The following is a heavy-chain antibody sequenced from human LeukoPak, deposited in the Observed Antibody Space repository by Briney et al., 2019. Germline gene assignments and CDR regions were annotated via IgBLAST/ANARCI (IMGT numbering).Heavy chain of an antibody. V-gene: IGHV4-59*01. Sequence: PSETLSLTCTVSGGSIRSSYWSWIRQPPGKGLEWIGYIYYTGSTNHNPSLKSRVTISVDTSKNHFSLKVSSVTAADTAVYYCTRALTVPGFDPWGQGTLVTVSS. CDR2: IYYTGST. CDR3: TRALTVPGFDP. J-gene: IGHJ5*02. CDR1: GGSIRSSY. D-gene: IGHD4-17*01.